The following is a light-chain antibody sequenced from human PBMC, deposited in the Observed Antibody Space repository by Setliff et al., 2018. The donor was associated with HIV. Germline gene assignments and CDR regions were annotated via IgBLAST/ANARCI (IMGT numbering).Light chain of an antibody. CDR2: DVN. Sequence: QSALTQPASVSGSPGQSITISCTGTSSDVGGYDYVSWYQQHPGKAPKLMIYDVNKRPSGASNRFSGSKSGNTASLTISGLQAEDEADYYCSSYTSSSTLGVFGTGTKVTV. CDR3: SSYTSSSTLGV. J-gene: IGLJ1*01. CDR1: SSDVGGYDY. V-gene: IGLV2-14*01.